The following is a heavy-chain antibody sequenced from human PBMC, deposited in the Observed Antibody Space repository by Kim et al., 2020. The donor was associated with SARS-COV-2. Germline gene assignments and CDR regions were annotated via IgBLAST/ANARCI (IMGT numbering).Heavy chain of an antibody. CDR3: TRTISAAY. Sequence: YSGTTEYAASVKGRFTISMYDSKSIAYLKMNSLKTEDTAVYYCTRTISAAYWGQGTLVTVSS. D-gene: IGHD3-3*01. J-gene: IGHJ4*02. V-gene: IGHV3-49*02. CDR2: YSGTT.